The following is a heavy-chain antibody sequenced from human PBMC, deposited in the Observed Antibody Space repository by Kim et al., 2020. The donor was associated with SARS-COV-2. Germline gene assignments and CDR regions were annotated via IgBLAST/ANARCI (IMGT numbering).Heavy chain of an antibody. CDR3: ASRRGHQYDFPRLHYYGMDV. V-gene: IGHV5-10-1*01. CDR2: IDPSDSYT. J-gene: IGHJ6*02. CDR1: GYSFTSYW. Sequence: GESLKISCKGSGYSFTSYWISWVRQMPGKGLEWMGRIDPSDSYTNYSPSFQGHVTISADKSISTAYLQWSSLKASDTAMYYCASRRGHQYDFPRLHYYGMDVWGQGTTVTVSS. D-gene: IGHD3-3*01.